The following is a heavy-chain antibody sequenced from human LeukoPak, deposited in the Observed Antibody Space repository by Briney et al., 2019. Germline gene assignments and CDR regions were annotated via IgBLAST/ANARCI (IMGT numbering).Heavy chain of an antibody. CDR1: GFPYINAW. D-gene: IGHD4-17*01. J-gene: IGHJ5*02. Sequence: GGSLRLSCTGSGFPYINAWMNWVRQAPGKGLEWVGRIKSIADGGTIHYAAPVTDRFIISRDDSKNTLYLQMNGLKTEDTAVYYCTTVLTLTIAWGQGTLVTVSS. V-gene: IGHV3-15*01. CDR2: IKSIADGGTI. CDR3: TTVLTLTIA.